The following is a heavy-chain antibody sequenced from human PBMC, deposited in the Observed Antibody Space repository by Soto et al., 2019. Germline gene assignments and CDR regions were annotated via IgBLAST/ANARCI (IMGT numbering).Heavy chain of an antibody. CDR3: ARGTYYYDSSGYDL. D-gene: IGHD3-22*01. CDR1: GFTFISYA. V-gene: IGHV3-30-3*01. J-gene: IGHJ5*02. CDR2: ISYDGSNE. Sequence: WGSLRLSCAASGFTFISYAIHFFRQSPCKWLEWVAVISYDGSNEYYADSVKGRFTISRDNSKNTLYLQMNSLRVEDTAVYYCARGTYYYDSSGYDLWGQGTLVTVSS.